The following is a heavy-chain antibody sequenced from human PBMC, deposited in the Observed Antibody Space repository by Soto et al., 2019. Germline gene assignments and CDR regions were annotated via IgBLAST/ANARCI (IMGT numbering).Heavy chain of an antibody. V-gene: IGHV4-31*03. D-gene: IGHD3-22*01. CDR1: GGSISSGGYY. CDR3: ARDPSYYDSSGYLN. Sequence: SETLSLTCTVSGGSISSGGYYWSWIRQHPGKGLEWIGYIYYSGSTYYNPSLKSRVTISVDTSKNQFSLKLSSVTAADTAVYYCARDPSYYDSSGYLNWGQGTLVTVSS. CDR2: IYYSGST. J-gene: IGHJ4*02.